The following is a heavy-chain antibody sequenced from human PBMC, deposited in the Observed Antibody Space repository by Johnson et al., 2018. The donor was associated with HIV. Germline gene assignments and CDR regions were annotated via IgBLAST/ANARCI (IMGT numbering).Heavy chain of an antibody. CDR3: ARDPSSQYSRLTGDFGSFDM. CDR1: GFTFRNYA. CDR2: IGASGITP. V-gene: IGHV3-23*04. Sequence: VQLVESGGDLIQPGGSLRLSCAASGFTFRNYAMSWVRQAPGKGLEWVSGIGASGITPYYADSVKGRFTISSDNVKNSLYLQMNSLRVEDTALYYCARDPSSQYSRLTGDFGSFDMWGQGTMVIVAS. D-gene: IGHD7-27*01. J-gene: IGHJ3*02.